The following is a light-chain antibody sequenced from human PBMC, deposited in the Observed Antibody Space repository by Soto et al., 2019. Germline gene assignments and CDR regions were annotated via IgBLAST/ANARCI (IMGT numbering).Light chain of an antibody. CDR3: SSYTTNSPPVV. CDR1: SGDIGSYTY. CDR2: EVT. V-gene: IGLV2-14*01. Sequence: QPAFVSGSPGQSITISCTGTSGDIGSYTYVSWYQQYPGKAPKLLISEVTNRPSGVSNRFSGSKSGNTASLTISGLQAEDEAHYYCSSYTTNSPPVVFGGGTKVTVL. J-gene: IGLJ2*01.